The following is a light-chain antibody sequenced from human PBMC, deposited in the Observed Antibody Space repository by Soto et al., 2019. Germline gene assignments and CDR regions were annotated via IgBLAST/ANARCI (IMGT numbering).Light chain of an antibody. CDR3: QSYDSSLSALV. Sequence: QSVLTQPPSVSGAPGQRVTISCTGRSSNIGAAYDVHSYQQLPGTAPKLLIYGDSNRPSGVPDRFSGSKSGTSASLAITGLQAEDEADYYCQSYDSSLSALVFGGGTKLTVL. CDR2: GDS. V-gene: IGLV1-40*01. CDR1: SSNIGAAYD. J-gene: IGLJ2*01.